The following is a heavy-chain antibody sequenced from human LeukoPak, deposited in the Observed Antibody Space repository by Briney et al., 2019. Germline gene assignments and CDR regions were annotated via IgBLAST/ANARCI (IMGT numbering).Heavy chain of an antibody. D-gene: IGHD3-10*01. CDR3: AKDILWFGELLATYFDY. J-gene: IGHJ4*02. V-gene: IGHV3-9*01. Sequence: GGSLRLSCAASGFTFDDYAMHWVRQAPGKGLEWVSSISWNSGSIGYADSVKGRFTISRDNAKNSLYLQMNSLRAEDTALYYCAKDILWFGELLATYFDYWGQGTLVTVSS. CDR1: GFTFDDYA. CDR2: ISWNSGSI.